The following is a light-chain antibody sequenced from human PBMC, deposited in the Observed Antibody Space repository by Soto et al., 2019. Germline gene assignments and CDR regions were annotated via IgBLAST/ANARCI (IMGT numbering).Light chain of an antibody. CDR3: QSYDSGVTGAV. Sequence: QSVLTQPPSLSGAPGQTVTISCTGSSSNIGAGFDVHWYQQVPGTAPKLVLYCNAARPSGVPGRFSGSRSGSSGSLAITGLQPEDEADYYCQSYDSGVTGAVFGTGTKVTVL. CDR1: SSNIGAGFD. CDR2: CNA. V-gene: IGLV1-40*01. J-gene: IGLJ1*01.